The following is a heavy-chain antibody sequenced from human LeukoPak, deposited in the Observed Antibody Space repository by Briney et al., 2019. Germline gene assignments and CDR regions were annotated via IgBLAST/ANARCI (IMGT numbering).Heavy chain of an antibody. D-gene: IGHD3-10*01. V-gene: IGHV3-15*01. J-gene: IGHJ4*02. CDR3: TTRGSDSGCPFF. Sequence: NPGGSLRLSCAASGFTFSNAWMVWVRQAPGKGLEWVGHIKSKTDGGTTDYAAPVKGRFTISRDDSKNTLYLEMNSLKTEDTAVYYCTTRGSDSGCPFFWGQGTLVTVSS. CDR1: GFTFSNAW. CDR2: IKSKTDGGTT.